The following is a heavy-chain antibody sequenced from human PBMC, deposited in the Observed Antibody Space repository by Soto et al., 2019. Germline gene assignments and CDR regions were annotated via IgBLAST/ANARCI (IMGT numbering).Heavy chain of an antibody. Sequence: GGSLRLSCAVSGFTFNGPAMHWVRQASGKGLEWVGRIRSRVNNYATEYAASVKGRFTISRDDSQNTAYLQMNSLKTEDTAVYYCASRHSSSSWDYHYGFDVWGQGTTVTVSS. J-gene: IGHJ6*02. CDR2: IRSRVNNYAT. CDR1: GFTFNGPA. CDR3: ASRHSSSSWDYHYGFDV. D-gene: IGHD6-6*01. V-gene: IGHV3-73*01.